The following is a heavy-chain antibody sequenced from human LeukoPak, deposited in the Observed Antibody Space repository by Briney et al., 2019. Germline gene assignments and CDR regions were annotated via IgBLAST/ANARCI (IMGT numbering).Heavy chain of an antibody. J-gene: IGHJ2*01. Sequence: GASVKVSCKASGYTFTSYGISWVRQAPGQGLEWMGWISAYNGNTNYAQKLQGRVTMTIDTSTSTAYMELRSLRSDDTAVYYCARDLSIAARPKYFDLWGRGTLVTVSS. CDR1: GYTFTSYG. CDR2: ISAYNGNT. CDR3: ARDLSIAARPKYFDL. D-gene: IGHD6-6*01. V-gene: IGHV1-18*01.